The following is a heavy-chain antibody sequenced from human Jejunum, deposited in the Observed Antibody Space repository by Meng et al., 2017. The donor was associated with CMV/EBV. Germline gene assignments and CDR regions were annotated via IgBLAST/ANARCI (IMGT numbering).Heavy chain of an antibody. Sequence: YRGWIRQPPGGGLEWIGSIYRSGSTNYNPSLKSRVSISVDTSRNQFSLNLSSVTAADTAVYYCARDCSSTSCYNGGYYYYYGLDVWGQGTTVTVSS. V-gene: IGHV4-38-2*02. CDR1: Y. CDR2: IYRSGST. J-gene: IGHJ6*02. CDR3: ARDCSSTSCYNGGYYYYYGLDV. D-gene: IGHD2-2*02.